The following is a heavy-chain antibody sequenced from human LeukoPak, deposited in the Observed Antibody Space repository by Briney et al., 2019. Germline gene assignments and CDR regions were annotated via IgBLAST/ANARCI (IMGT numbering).Heavy chain of an antibody. CDR3: ARGLRFLEWLHERYYYYYMDV. D-gene: IGHD3-3*01. J-gene: IGHJ6*03. Sequence: GGSLRLSCAASGFTVSSNYMSWVRQAPGKGLEWVSVIYSGGSTYYADSVKGRFTISRDNSKNTLYLQMNGLRAEDTAVYYCARGLRFLEWLHERYYYYYMDVWGKGTTVTVSS. CDR1: GFTVSSNY. CDR2: IYSGGST. V-gene: IGHV3-66*02.